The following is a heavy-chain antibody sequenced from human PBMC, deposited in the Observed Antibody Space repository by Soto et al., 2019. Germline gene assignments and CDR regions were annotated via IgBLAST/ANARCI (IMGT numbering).Heavy chain of an antibody. CDR2: IIPIFGTA. V-gene: IGHV1-69*13. CDR3: ARGPPLVKTTGYSSSWYLDY. J-gene: IGHJ4*02. CDR1: GGTFSSYA. D-gene: IGHD6-13*01. Sequence: SVKVSCKASGGTFSSYAISWVRQAPGQGLEWMGGIIPIFGTANYAQKFQGRVTITADESTSTAYMELSSLRSEDTAVYYCARGPPLVKTTGYSSSWYLDYWGQGTLVTVSS.